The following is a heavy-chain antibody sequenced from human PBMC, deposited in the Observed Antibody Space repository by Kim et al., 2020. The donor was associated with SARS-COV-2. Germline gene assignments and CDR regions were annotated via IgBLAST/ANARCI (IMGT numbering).Heavy chain of an antibody. CDR2: IYYSGST. Sequence: SETLSLTCTVSGGSISSSSYYWGWIRQPPGKGLEWIGSIYYSGSTYYNPSLKSRVTISVDLSKNQFSLKLSSVTAADTAVYYCARASAANRLAPFDYWGEGAVVTVSS. CDR1: GGSISSSSYY. CDR3: ARASAANRLAPFDY. J-gene: IGHJ4*02. D-gene: IGHD6-25*01. V-gene: IGHV4-39*07.